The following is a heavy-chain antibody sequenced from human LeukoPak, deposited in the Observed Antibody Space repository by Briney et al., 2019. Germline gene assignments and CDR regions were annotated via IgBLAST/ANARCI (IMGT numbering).Heavy chain of an antibody. Sequence: GGSLRLSCVASGFTFSSYAMTWVRQAPGKGLEWVSYISSSGSTIYYADSVKGRFTISRDNAKNSLYLQMNSLRAEDTAVYYCARAAAFDGSGSYYLYYYYYGMDVWGQGTTVTVSS. J-gene: IGHJ6*02. CDR2: ISSSGSTI. CDR3: ARAAAFDGSGSYYLYYYYYGMDV. V-gene: IGHV3-48*03. D-gene: IGHD3-10*01. CDR1: GFTFSSYA.